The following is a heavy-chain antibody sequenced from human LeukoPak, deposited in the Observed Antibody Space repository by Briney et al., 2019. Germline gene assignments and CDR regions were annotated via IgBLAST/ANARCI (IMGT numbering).Heavy chain of an antibody. J-gene: IGHJ4*02. CDR3: ARGGSHYGRDDYGDY. Sequence: GGSLRLSCAASGFTFSSYSMNWVRQAPGKGLEWVSSISSSSSYIYYADSVKGRFTISRDNAKNSQYLQMNSLRAEDTAVYYCARGGSHYGRDDYGDYWGQGTLVTVSS. CDR1: GFTFSSYS. V-gene: IGHV3-21*01. CDR2: ISSSSSYI. D-gene: IGHD1-26*01.